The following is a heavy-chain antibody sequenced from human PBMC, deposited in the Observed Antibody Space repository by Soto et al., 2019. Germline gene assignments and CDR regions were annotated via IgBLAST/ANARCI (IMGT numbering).Heavy chain of an antibody. V-gene: IGHV1-18*01. Sequence: QVQLVQSGAEVKKPGASVKVSCKASGYTFTSYGISWVRQAPGQGLEWMGWISAYNGNTNYAQKFQGRVTITADESTSTAYMELSSLRSEDTAVYYCARALYYDSSGYYYEYYYYYGMDVWGQGTTVTVSS. CDR2: ISAYNGNT. CDR1: GYTFTSYG. J-gene: IGHJ6*02. D-gene: IGHD3-22*01. CDR3: ARALYYDSSGYYYEYYYYYGMDV.